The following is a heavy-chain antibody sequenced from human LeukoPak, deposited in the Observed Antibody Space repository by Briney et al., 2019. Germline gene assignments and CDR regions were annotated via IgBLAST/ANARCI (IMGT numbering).Heavy chain of an antibody. Sequence: SETLSLTCSASGASISGGTYYWGWIRQPPGKGLEWIGSIYYTGSTYDNPSLKSRVTISVDTSKNQFSLKLSSVTAADTAVYYCARRGGSGRAFDYWGQGTLVTVSS. CDR2: IYYTGST. CDR3: ARRGGSGRAFDY. D-gene: IGHD1-26*01. V-gene: IGHV4-39*01. J-gene: IGHJ4*02. CDR1: GASISGGTYY.